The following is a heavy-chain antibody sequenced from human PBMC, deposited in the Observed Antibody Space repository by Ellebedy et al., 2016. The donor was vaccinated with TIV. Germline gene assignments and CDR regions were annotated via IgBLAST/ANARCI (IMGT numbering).Heavy chain of an antibody. V-gene: IGHV3-30*09. J-gene: IGHJ4*02. CDR1: GFTFSYYS. CDR3: TRGSSSRGYFDS. Sequence: GGSLRLSXAASGFTFSYYSMHWVRQAPGKGLEWVAVISHDGSNKYHAESVKGRFAISRGDSKNTLYLQMNTLRTEDTAVYFCTRGSSSRGYFDSWGQGTLVTVSS. D-gene: IGHD6-13*01. CDR2: ISHDGSNK.